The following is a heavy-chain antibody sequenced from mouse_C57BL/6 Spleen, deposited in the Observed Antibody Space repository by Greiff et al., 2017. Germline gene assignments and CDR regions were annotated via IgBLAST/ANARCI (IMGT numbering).Heavy chain of an antibody. D-gene: IGHD2-4*01. V-gene: IGHV14-3*01. Sequence: VQLQQSVAELVRPGASVKLSCKASGFNIKNTYMHWVKQRPEQGLEWIGRIDPANGNTKYAPKFQGKATITADTSSNTAYMKRSSLTSEDTAIYYCAMSYYDYDFAMDYWGQGTSVTVSS. CDR3: AMSYYDYDFAMDY. CDR1: GFNIKNTY. J-gene: IGHJ4*01. CDR2: IDPANGNT.